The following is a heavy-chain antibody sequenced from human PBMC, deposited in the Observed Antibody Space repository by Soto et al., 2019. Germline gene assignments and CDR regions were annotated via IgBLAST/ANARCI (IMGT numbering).Heavy chain of an antibody. J-gene: IGHJ4*02. D-gene: IGHD6-6*01. CDR2: IHYRGST. CDR1: GGSIGGSSYY. V-gene: IGHV4-39*01. CDR3: VRHAAIAARPIDY. Sequence: SETLSLTCTVSGGSIGGSSYYWGWIRQPPGKGLEWIGSIHYRGSTIYNPSVKSRVTMSADTSKNQFSLKLNSVTDADTAIYYCVRHAAIAARPIDYWGQGTLVTVSS.